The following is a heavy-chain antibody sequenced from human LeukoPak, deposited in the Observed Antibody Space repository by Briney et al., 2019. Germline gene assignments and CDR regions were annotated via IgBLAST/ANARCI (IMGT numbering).Heavy chain of an antibody. J-gene: IGHJ4*02. CDR3: ARDYKYAFDN. V-gene: IGHV3-21*01. Sequence: PGGSLRLSCAASGFTFSNYAMSWVRQAPGKGLEWVSAIGVNTYYTDSVKGRFTISGDKAKNSLYLQMNSLRVEDTAVYYCARDYKYAFDNWGQGTLVTVSS. CDR2: IGVNT. CDR1: GFTFSNYA. D-gene: IGHD5-24*01.